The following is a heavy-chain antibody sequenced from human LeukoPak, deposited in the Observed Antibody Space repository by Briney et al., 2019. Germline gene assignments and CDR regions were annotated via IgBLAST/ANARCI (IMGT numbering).Heavy chain of an antibody. V-gene: IGHV3-30-3*01. Sequence: PGRSLRLSCAASAFTVTSYPMHWVRQAPGKGLEWVAVMSYDGSNKLYPDSVKGRFTISRDNSKNTLYLQMDSLRAEDTGVYYCARAEGDYHPFNYRGQGALVTVSS. CDR3: ARAEGDYHPFNY. D-gene: IGHD5-12*01. J-gene: IGHJ4*02. CDR2: MSYDGSNK. CDR1: AFTVTSYP.